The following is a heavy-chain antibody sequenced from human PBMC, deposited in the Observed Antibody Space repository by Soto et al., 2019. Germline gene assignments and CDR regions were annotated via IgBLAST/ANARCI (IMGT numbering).Heavy chain of an antibody. CDR2: IYWDDDK. CDR1: GFSLSTSGVG. D-gene: IGHD3-10*01. J-gene: IGHJ5*02. V-gene: IGHV2-5*02. Sequence: QITLKESGPTLVKPTQTLTLTCTFSGFSLSTSGVGVGWIRQPPGKALEWLALIYWDDDKRYSPSLKSRLTITTYTPKTQVVLTMTNMDPVDTATYYCAHSLYYGSGSYHNWFDPWGQGTLVTVSS. CDR3: AHSLYYGSGSYHNWFDP.